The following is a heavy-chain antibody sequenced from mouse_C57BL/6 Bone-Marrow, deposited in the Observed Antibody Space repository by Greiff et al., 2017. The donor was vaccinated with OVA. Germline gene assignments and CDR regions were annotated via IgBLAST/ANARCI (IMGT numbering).Heavy chain of an antibody. Sequence: EVQVVESGGGLVQPKGSLKLSCAASGFTFNTYAMHWVRQAPGKGLEWVARIRSKSSNYATYYADSVKDRFTISRDDSQSMLYLQMNNLKTEDTAMYYCVREGPYYGSSYPYWYFDVWGTGTTVTVSS. CDR1: GFTFNTYA. D-gene: IGHD1-1*01. CDR2: IRSKSSNYAT. J-gene: IGHJ1*03. V-gene: IGHV10-3*01. CDR3: VREGPYYGSSYPYWYFDV.